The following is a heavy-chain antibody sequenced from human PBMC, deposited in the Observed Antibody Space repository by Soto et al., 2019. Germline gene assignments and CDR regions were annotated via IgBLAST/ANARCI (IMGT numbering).Heavy chain of an antibody. V-gene: IGHV1-8*01. CDR2: MNPNSGNT. Sequence: QVQLVQSGAEVKKPGASVKVSCKASGYTFTSYDINWVRQATGQGLEWMGWMNPNSGNTGYGQKSQGRVTMPRTTSIGKAYMELSSLGSQDTPVYYCAGVCYDSSVYPHGMDVWGQGTTVTVSS. CDR3: AGVCYDSSVYPHGMDV. D-gene: IGHD3-22*01. J-gene: IGHJ6*02. CDR1: GYTFTSYD.